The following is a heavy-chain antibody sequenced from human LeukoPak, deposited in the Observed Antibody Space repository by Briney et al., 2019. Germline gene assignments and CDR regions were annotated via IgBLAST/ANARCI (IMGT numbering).Heavy chain of an antibody. D-gene: IGHD6-13*01. V-gene: IGHV3-21*01. J-gene: IGHJ4*02. CDR3: ARDLGDSSSLDY. CDR2: ISSSSSYI. Sequence: WGSLRCSGSASGFTVNSYSRNRVRPAPGQGLEWFSTISSSSSYIYYADSVKGRFTISRDNAKNSLYLQMNSLRAEDTAVYYCARDLGDSSSLDYWGQGTLVTVSS. CDR1: GFTVNSYS.